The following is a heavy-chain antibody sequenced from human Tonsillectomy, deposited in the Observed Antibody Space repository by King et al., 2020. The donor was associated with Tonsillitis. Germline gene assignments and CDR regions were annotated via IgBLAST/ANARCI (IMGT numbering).Heavy chain of an antibody. J-gene: IGHJ4*02. CDR1: GYSVSSGYY. CDR3: AQSGLYSGYDLGKYYFDY. Sequence: QLQESGPGLVKPSETLSLTCGVSGYSVSSGYYWGWIRQPPGKGLEWIGSIYQSGSTYYNPSLKSRITISVDTSKNQFSLKLSSVTAADTAVYYCAQSGLYSGYDLGKYYFDYWGQGTLVTVSS. CDR2: IYQSGST. D-gene: IGHD5-12*01. V-gene: IGHV4-38-2*01.